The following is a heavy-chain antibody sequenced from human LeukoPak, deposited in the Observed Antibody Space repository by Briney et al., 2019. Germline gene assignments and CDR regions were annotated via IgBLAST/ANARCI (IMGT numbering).Heavy chain of an antibody. CDR2: IGIDSGNT. Sequence: PGGSLRLSCAASGFRFSDYSMNWVRQAPGKGLEWISYIGIDSGNTHYADSVKGRFTISGDKAKNSLYLQNHSLRVEDTAVYYCARDYKYAFDNWGQGTLVTVSS. CDR1: GFRFSDYS. J-gene: IGHJ4*02. D-gene: IGHD5-24*01. CDR3: ARDYKYAFDN. V-gene: IGHV3-48*01.